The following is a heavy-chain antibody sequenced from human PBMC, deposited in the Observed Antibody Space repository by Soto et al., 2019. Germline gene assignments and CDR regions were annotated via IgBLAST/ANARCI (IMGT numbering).Heavy chain of an antibody. D-gene: IGHD6-19*01. CDR3: ARVGSSGWSPDY. V-gene: IGHV4-59*11. CDR1: GGSISGHY. CDR2: IFYSGSTTY. Sequence: SETLSLTCTVSGGSISGHYWIWIRQPPGEGMEWIGYIFYSGSTTYNNNPSLKSRVSISVDTSKNQFYLRLSSVTPADTAVYYCARVGSSGWSPDYWGQGTLVTVSS. J-gene: IGHJ4*02.